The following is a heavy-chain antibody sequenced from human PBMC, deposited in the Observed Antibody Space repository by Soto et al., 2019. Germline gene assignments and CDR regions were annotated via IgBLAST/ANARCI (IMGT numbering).Heavy chain of an antibody. CDR1: GGSIRSYY. J-gene: IGHJ5*02. CDR3: ARHNGGRWFDP. V-gene: IGHV4-59*08. Sequence: PSETLSLTCTVSGGSIRSYYWSWIRQPPGKGLKWIGYIYYSGTSNYNPSLQSRVTISVDTSKNQFSLKLSSVTAADTAVYYCARHNGGRWFDPWGQGTLVTVSS. CDR2: IYYSGTS.